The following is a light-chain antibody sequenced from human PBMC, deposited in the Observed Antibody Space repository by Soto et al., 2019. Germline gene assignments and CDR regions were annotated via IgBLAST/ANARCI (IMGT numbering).Light chain of an antibody. Sequence: DIHLTQSPSFLSASVGDRVTITCRASQGIASSLAWYQQKAGKAPKLLIYAASTLESGDPSRFSGSGSGTEFTLTISSLQPEDFAIYYCQQFNSYPLTFGGGPKVEIK. CDR2: AAS. V-gene: IGKV1-9*01. J-gene: IGKJ4*01. CDR3: QQFNSYPLT. CDR1: QGIASS.